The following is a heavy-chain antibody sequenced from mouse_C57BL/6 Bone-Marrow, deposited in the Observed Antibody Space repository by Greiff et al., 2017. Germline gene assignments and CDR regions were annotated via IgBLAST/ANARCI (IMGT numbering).Heavy chain of an antibody. V-gene: IGHV5-9*01. CDR2: ISGGGGNT. CDR1: GFTFSSYT. J-gene: IGHJ1*03. CDR3: ARQGYYYGSSYDWYFDV. D-gene: IGHD1-1*01. Sequence: DVKLVESGGGLVKPGGSLKLSCAASGFTFSSYTMSWVRQTPEKRLEWVATISGGGGNTYYPDSVKGRFTISRDNAKNTLYLQMSSLRSEDTALYYCARQGYYYGSSYDWYFDVWGTGTTVTVSS.